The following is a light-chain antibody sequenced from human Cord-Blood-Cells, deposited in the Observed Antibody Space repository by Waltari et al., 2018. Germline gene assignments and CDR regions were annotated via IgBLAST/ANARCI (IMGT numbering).Light chain of an antibody. Sequence: LVMTQSPDPLALYMRERATINCKSSQSVLYSTNNKNYLAWYQQKPGQPPKLLIYWASTREAGVPDRFSGSGSGADFTLPISSLQAEDVAVYYCQQYYSTPPFTFGPGTKVDIK. CDR2: WAS. J-gene: IGKJ3*01. CDR3: QQYYSTPPFT. CDR1: QSVLYSTNNKNY. V-gene: IGKV4-1*01.